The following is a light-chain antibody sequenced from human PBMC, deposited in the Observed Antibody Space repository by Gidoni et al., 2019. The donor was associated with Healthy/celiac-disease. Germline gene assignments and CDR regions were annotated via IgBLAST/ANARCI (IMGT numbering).Light chain of an antibody. CDR1: QSVSSSY. J-gene: IGKJ5*01. CDR3: QQYGSSPPIT. V-gene: IGKV3-20*01. Sequence: EIVLPQSPGTLSLSPGETATLSCRASQSVSSSYLAWYQQKPGQAPRLLIYGASSRATGIPDRFSGSGSGKDFTLTISRLEPEDFAVYYCQQYGSSPPITFGQGTRLEIK. CDR2: GAS.